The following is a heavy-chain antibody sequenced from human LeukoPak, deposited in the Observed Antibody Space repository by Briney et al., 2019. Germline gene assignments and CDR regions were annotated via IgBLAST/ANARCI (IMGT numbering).Heavy chain of an antibody. Sequence: GESLRLSCAASGFTFSAYWLTWVRQAPGKGLEWVANINEGGGLKYYVDSVKGRFTISRDNTNNSLYLQMNSLRADDTAVYYCARGERWLLPPTDYWGQGTLVTVSS. CDR2: INEGGGLK. CDR3: ARGERWLLPPTDY. CDR1: GFTFSAYW. D-gene: IGHD5-24*01. V-gene: IGHV3-7*01. J-gene: IGHJ4*02.